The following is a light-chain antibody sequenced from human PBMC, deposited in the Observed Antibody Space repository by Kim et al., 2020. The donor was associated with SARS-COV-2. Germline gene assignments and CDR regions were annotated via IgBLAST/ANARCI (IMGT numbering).Light chain of an antibody. J-gene: IGLJ1*01. CDR1: SSNLGAGYD. Sequence: QSVLTQPPSVSGAPGQRVTISCTGSSSNLGAGYDVNWYQQLPGTVPKLLIYANSNRPSGVPGRFSGSKSGSSAYLAITGLQAEDETDYYCQSYDSSLSGYVFGTGTKVTVL. CDR2: ANS. CDR3: QSYDSSLSGYV. V-gene: IGLV1-40*01.